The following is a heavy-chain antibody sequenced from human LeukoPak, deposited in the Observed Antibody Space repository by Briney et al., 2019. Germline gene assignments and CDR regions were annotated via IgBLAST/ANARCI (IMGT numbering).Heavy chain of an antibody. CDR3: ARDGVEYSSSSAVY. D-gene: IGHD6-6*01. CDR1: GYTFTGYY. V-gene: IGHV1-2*02. Sequence: GASVKVSCKASGYTFTGYYMHWVRQAPGQGPEWMGWINPNSGGTNYAQKFQGRVTMTRDTSISTAYMELSRLRSDDTAVYYCARDGVEYSSSSAVYWGQGTLVTVSS. J-gene: IGHJ4*02. CDR2: INPNSGGT.